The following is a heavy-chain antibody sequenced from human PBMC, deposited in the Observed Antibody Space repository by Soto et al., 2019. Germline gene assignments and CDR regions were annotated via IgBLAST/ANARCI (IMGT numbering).Heavy chain of an antibody. CDR3: ARDLGGVDDYGGNAPRSDAFDI. CDR1: GGTFSSYA. Sequence: SVKVSCKASGGTFSSYAISWVRQAPGQGLEWMGGIIPIFGTANYAQKFQGRVTITADESTSTAYMELSSLRSEDTAVYYCARDLGGVDDYGGNAPRSDAFDIWGQGTMVTVSS. D-gene: IGHD4-17*01. J-gene: IGHJ3*02. V-gene: IGHV1-69*13. CDR2: IIPIFGTA.